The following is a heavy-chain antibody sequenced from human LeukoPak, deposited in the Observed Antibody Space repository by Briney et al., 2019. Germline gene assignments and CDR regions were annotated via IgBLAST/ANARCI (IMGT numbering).Heavy chain of an antibody. D-gene: IGHD4-17*01. J-gene: IGHJ4*02. CDR2: INAGNGNT. CDR1: GYTFTSYA. CDR3: ARGSFGYGDYDY. V-gene: IGHV1-3*01. Sequence: ASVKVSCKASGYTFTSYAMHWVRQAPGQRLEWMGWINAGNGNTKYSQKFQGRVTITRDTSASTAYMELSSLRSEDTAVYYCARGSFGYGDYDYWGQETLVTVSS.